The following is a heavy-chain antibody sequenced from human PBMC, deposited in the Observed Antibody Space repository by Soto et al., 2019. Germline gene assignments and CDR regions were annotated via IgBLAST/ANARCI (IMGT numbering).Heavy chain of an antibody. CDR2: IYHSGCT. Sequence: QVQLQESGPGLVKPSGTLSLTCAVSGGSISSSNWWSWVRQPPGKGLEWIGEIYHSGCTNYNPSLTSPVTIPVDKAKNHLSPKMSSVTGADTSVYYCARVPGYSSSWYVSGYFDYWGQGTLVTVSS. D-gene: IGHD6-13*01. CDR3: ARVPGYSSSWYVSGYFDY. V-gene: IGHV4-4*02. J-gene: IGHJ4*02. CDR1: GGSISSSNW.